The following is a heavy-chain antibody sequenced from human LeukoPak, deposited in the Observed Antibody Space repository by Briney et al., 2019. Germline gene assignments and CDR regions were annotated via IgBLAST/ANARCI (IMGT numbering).Heavy chain of an antibody. V-gene: IGHV3-23*01. D-gene: IGHD3-10*01. J-gene: IGHJ6*02. CDR1: GFIFSNYA. Sequence: GGSLRLSCAASGFIFSNYALMWLRQSPGKGLEWVSAIRGSGGGTFYADSVKGRFTISRDNSKNTLYLQMNGLRAEDTAVYYCARDLQRRYYYYGMDVWGQGTTVTVSS. CDR2: IRGSGGGT. CDR3: ARDLQRRYYYYGMDV.